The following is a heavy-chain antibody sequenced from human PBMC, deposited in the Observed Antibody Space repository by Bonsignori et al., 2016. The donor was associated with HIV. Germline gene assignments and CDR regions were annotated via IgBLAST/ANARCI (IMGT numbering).Heavy chain of an antibody. CDR3: ARDGLGSSHEGHFDY. D-gene: IGHD1-26*01. CDR2: IYSGGST. J-gene: IGHJ4*02. V-gene: IGHV3-66*01. Sequence: GGSLRLSCAASGFTVSSNYMSWVRQAPGKGLEWVSVIYSGGSTYYADSVKGRFTISRDNSKNTLYLQMNSLRAEDTAVYYCARDGLGSSHEGHFDYWGQGTLVTVSS. CDR1: GFTVSSNY.